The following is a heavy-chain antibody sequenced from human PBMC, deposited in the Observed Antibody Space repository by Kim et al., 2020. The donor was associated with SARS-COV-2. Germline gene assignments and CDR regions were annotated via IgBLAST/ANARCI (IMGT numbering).Heavy chain of an antibody. D-gene: IGHD1-26*01. CDR2: INSDGSST. CDR3: TRGGEVSRPSGSYSDY. Sequence: GSLRLSCAASGFTFSSYWIQCVRQDPGKGLVWVTRINSDGSSTTYADSVKGRFTISRDNAKNTVYLQMNSLRGDDTAVYYCTRGGEVSRPSGSYSDYWGQGILVTVSS. J-gene: IGHJ4*02. V-gene: IGHV3-74*01. CDR1: GFTFSSYW.